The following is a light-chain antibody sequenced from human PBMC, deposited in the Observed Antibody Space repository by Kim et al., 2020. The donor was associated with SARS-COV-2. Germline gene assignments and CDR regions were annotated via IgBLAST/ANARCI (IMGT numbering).Light chain of an antibody. CDR3: QQSITFPLT. CDR1: QDISTL. V-gene: IGKV1-12*01. Sequence: ASVGDRVTITCRASQDISTLLVWYQQKPGKAPNLLIYAASDLERGVPSRFSGSGSGTEFTLTLSSLQPEDIATYYCQQSITFPLTFGRGTKVDIK. J-gene: IGKJ4*01. CDR2: AAS.